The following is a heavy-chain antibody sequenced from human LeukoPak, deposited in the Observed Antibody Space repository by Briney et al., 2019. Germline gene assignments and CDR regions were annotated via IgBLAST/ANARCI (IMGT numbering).Heavy chain of an antibody. V-gene: IGHV3-30*18. J-gene: IGHJ5*02. Sequence: GGSLRLSCTVSGFTFSGYGMHWVRQAPGKGLEWVAVISYDGSEKNYADSVKGRFTISRDNSKNTLYLEINSLRDEDTAVYHCAKDSRQEVTATGNWFDPWGQGTLVTVSS. D-gene: IGHD2-21*02. CDR1: GFTFSGYG. CDR2: ISYDGSEK. CDR3: AKDSRQEVTATGNWFDP.